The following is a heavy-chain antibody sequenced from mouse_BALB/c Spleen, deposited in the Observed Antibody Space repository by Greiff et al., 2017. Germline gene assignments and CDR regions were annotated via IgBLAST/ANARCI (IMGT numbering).Heavy chain of an antibody. J-gene: IGHJ3*01. CDR2: ISDGGSYT. V-gene: IGHV5-4*02. CDR3: ARGGRPVG. CDR1: GFTFSDYY. Sequence: EVKLMESGGGLVKPGGSLKLSCAASGFTFSDYYMYWVRQTPEKRLEWVATISDGGSYTYYPDSVKGRFTISRDNAKNNLYLQMSSLKSEDTAMYYCARGGRPVGWGQGTLVTVSA.